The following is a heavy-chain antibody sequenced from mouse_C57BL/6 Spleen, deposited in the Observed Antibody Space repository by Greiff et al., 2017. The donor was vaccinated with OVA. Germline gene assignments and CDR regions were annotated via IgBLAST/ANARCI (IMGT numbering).Heavy chain of an antibody. V-gene: IGHV5-4*01. D-gene: IGHD4-1*01. Sequence: EVQLVESGGGLVKPGGSLKLSCAASGFTFSSYAMSWVRQTPEKRLEWVATISDGGSYTYYPDNVKGRFTISRDNAKNNLYLQMSHLKSEDTAMYYCARELVWFAYWGQGTLVTVSA. J-gene: IGHJ3*01. CDR1: GFTFSSYA. CDR2: ISDGGSYT. CDR3: ARELVWFAY.